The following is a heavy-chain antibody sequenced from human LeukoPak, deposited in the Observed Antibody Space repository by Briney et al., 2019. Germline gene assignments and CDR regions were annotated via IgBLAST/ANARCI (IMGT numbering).Heavy chain of an antibody. Sequence: GGSLRLSCAASGFTFSSYAMHWVRQAPGKGLEWVAVISYDGSNKYYADSVKGRFTTSRDNSKNTLYLQMNSLRAEDTAVYYCARDGPTNWFDPWGQGTLVTVSS. CDR3: ARDGPTNWFDP. V-gene: IGHV3-30-3*01. CDR2: ISYDGSNK. J-gene: IGHJ5*02. CDR1: GFTFSSYA.